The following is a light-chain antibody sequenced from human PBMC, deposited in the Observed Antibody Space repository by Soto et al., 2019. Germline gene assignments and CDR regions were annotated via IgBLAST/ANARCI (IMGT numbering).Light chain of an antibody. Sequence: DIVMTQTPLSLSVTPGQSASISCKSTQSLLHSDGKTYLCWYLQKPGQPPQPLIYELYNRFSGVPDRFSGSGSGTDFTLTIGRVEAEDVGVYYCLQGLQLPITFGQGTRLDI. V-gene: IGKV2D-29*01. CDR3: LQGLQLPIT. J-gene: IGKJ5*01. CDR1: QSLLHSDGKTY. CDR2: ELY.